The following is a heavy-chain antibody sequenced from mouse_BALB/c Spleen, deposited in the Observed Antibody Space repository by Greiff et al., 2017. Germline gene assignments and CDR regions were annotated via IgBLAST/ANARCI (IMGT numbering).Heavy chain of an antibody. CDR1: GFTFSSYG. D-gene: IGHD1-1*01. CDR3: AREYYYGSSYFDD. Sequence: EVQLVESGGGLVQPGGSLKLSCAASGFTFSSYGMSWVRQTPDKRLELVATINSNGGSTYYPDSVKGRFTISRDNAKNTLYLQMSSLKSEDTAMYYCAREYYYGSSYFDDWGQGTTLTVSS. V-gene: IGHV5-6-3*01. CDR2: INSNGGST. J-gene: IGHJ2*01.